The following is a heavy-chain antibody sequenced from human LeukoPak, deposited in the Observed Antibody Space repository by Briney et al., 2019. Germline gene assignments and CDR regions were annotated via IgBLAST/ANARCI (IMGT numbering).Heavy chain of an antibody. CDR3: AREESGGYFDY. D-gene: IGHD2-8*02. CDR2: INPTGTGT. Sequence: ASVKVSCKASGYTFTNYYMHWVRQAPGQGLEWMGLINPTGTGTNYAQKFRGRVTMTRDMSTTTVYMELSSLRSEDTAVYYCAREESGGYFDYWGQGTLVTVSS. CDR1: GYTFTNYY. J-gene: IGHJ4*02. V-gene: IGHV1-46*01.